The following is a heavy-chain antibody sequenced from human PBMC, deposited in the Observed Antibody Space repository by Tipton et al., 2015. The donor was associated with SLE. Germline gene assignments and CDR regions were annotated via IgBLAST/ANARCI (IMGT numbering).Heavy chain of an antibody. V-gene: IGHV3-53*05. CDR2: IYSGGST. CDR1: GFTVSSNY. J-gene: IGHJ4*02. D-gene: IGHD3-10*01. Sequence: SLRLSCEASGFTVSSNYMSWVRQAPGKGLEWVSVIYSGGSTYYADSVKGRFTISRGNSKNTLYLQMNSLRAEDTAVYYCARLSDYYGSGSYYNEDYWGQGTLVTVSS. CDR3: ARLSDYYGSGSYYNEDY.